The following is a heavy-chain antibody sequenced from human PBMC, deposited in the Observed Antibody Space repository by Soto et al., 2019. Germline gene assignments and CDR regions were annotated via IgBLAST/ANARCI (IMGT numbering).Heavy chain of an antibody. J-gene: IGHJ5*02. CDR3: TTYHGDYNYDH. CDR2: FDPDEAET. D-gene: IGHD4-17*01. CDR1: GYTLNEVA. Sequence: QVQLVQSGAEVKKPGASVKVSCKVSGYTLNEVAMHWVRQAPGKGLEWLGGFDPDEAETIYAQHVEGRVTMTEDTSTDTVYMELNSLRSEDTALYFCTTYHGDYNYDHWGQGTLVTVSS. V-gene: IGHV1-24*01.